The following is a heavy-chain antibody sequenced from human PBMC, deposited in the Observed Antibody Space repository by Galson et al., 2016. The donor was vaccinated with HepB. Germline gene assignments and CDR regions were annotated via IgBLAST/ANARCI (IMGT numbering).Heavy chain of an antibody. CDR1: RGTFTSYI. J-gene: IGHJ6*03. CDR2: IIPILGTT. CDR3: ARNDYDTSGSPAYYYSYIDV. V-gene: IGHV1-69*08. Sequence: SVKVSCKASRGTFTSYIFSWVRQAPGQGLEWMGRIIPILGTTNYAQKFQGRVTISADKSTRTAYMELSGLRAEDTAMYYCARNDYDTSGSPAYYYSYIDVWGKGTTVTVSS. D-gene: IGHD3-22*01.